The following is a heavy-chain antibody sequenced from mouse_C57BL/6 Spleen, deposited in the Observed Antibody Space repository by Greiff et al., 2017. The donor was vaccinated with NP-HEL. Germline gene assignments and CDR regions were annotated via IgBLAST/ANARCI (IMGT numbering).Heavy chain of an antibody. D-gene: IGHD1-1*01. CDR2: IYPRSGNT. CDR1: GYTFTSYG. J-gene: IGHJ2*01. Sequence: QVQLKQSGAELARPGASVKLSCKASGYTFTSYGISWVKQRTGQGLEWIGEIYPRSGNTYYNEKFKGKATLTADKSSSTAYMELRSLTSEDSAVYFCARCAYGSSFDYWGQGTTLTVSS. V-gene: IGHV1-81*01. CDR3: ARCAYGSSFDY.